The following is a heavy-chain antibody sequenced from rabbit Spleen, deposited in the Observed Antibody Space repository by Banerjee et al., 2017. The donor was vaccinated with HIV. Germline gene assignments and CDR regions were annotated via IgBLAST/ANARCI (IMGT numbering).Heavy chain of an antibody. CDR3: ARDPGDYSHYDWNSKL. D-gene: IGHD2-1*01. J-gene: IGHJ4*01. V-gene: IGHV1S40*01. Sequence: QSLEESGGDLVKPGASLTLTCTASGFSFSSSYYMCWVRQAPGKGLEWIGCIYTGSGSTYYASWAKGRFSISKTSSTTVTLQMTSLTAADTATYFCARDPGDYSHYDWNSKLWGPGTLVTVS. CDR1: GFSFSSSYY. CDR2: IYTGSGST.